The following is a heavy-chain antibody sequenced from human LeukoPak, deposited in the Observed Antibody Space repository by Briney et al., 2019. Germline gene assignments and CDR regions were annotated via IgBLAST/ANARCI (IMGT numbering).Heavy chain of an antibody. J-gene: IGHJ5*02. Sequence: SETLSLTCAVYGGSFIAYSWSWLRQPPGKGLEWIGDFHHSGSTNYNPSLKSRVTISVDTSKNQFSLKLSSVTAADTAVYYCARHSGGTNYVNFDPWGQGTLVTVSS. V-gene: IGHV4-34*01. CDR2: FHHSGST. D-gene: IGHD3-10*02. CDR1: GGSFIAYS. CDR3: ARHSGGTNYVNFDP.